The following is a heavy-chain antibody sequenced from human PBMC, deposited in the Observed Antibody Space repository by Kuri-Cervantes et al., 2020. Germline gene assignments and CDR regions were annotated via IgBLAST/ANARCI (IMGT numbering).Heavy chain of an antibody. J-gene: IGHJ5*02. D-gene: IGHD1-1*01. V-gene: IGHV1-3*01. CDR1: GYTFTSYG. Sequence: ASVKVSCKASGYTFTSYGISWVRQAPGQRLEWMGWINAGNGNTKYSQKFQGRVTITRDTSASTAYMELSSLRSEDTAVYYCARVTTGTLDGWFDPWGQGTLVTVSS. CDR3: ARVTTGTLDGWFDP. CDR2: INAGNGNT.